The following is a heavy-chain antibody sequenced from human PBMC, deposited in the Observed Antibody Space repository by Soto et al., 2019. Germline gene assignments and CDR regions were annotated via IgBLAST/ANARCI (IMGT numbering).Heavy chain of an antibody. J-gene: IGHJ4*02. V-gene: IGHV3-48*01. CDR1: GFTFSSYS. D-gene: IGHD3-16*02. Sequence: GGSLRLSCAASGFTFSSYSMNWVRQAPGKGLEWVSYISSSSSTIYYADSVKCRFTISRDNAKNSLYLQMNSLRAEDTAVYYCARDLPYDYIWGSYRFTRPHNDYWGQGTLVTVSS. CDR3: ARDLPYDYIWGSYRFTRPHNDY. CDR2: ISSSSSTI.